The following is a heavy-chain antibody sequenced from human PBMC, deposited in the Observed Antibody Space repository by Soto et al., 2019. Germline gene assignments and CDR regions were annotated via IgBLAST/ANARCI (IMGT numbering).Heavy chain of an antibody. CDR2: ISSSSSYI. CDR3: ARGVTTVTTNWFDP. CDR1: GFTFSSYS. Sequence: PGVPLRLSCAASGFTFSSYSMNWVRQAPGKGLEWVSSISSSSSYIYYADSVKGRFTISRDNAKNSLYLQMNSLRAEDTAVYYCARGVTTVTTNWFDPWGQGTLVTVSS. J-gene: IGHJ5*02. D-gene: IGHD4-4*01. V-gene: IGHV3-21*01.